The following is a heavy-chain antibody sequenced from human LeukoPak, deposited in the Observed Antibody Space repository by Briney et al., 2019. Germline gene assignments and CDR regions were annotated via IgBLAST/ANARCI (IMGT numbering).Heavy chain of an antibody. CDR3: STGSGHAFDI. V-gene: IGHV3-74*01. D-gene: IGHD3-10*01. J-gene: IGHJ3*02. CDR1: GSTFSSYW. CDR2: INSDGSST. Sequence: GGSLRLSCAASGSTFSSYWMHWVRQVPGKGLVWVSRINSDGSSTSYADSVKGRFTISRDNAKNTLYVQKNSLRAEDTAVYYCSTGSGHAFDIWGRGTMVTVSS.